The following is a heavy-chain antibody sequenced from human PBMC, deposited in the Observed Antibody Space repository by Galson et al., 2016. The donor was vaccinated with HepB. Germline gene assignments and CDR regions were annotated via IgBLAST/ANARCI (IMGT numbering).Heavy chain of an antibody. J-gene: IGHJ4*02. CDR3: ARVVYGSGSYYRFYDY. CDR1: GFTFSSYG. Sequence: SLRLSCAASGFTFSSYGMHWVRQAPGKGLEWVAIIWYDGSNKYYADSVKGRFTISRDNSKSTLYLQMNILRDEDTAVYYCARVVYGSGSYYRFYDYWGQGTLVTVSS. CDR2: IWYDGSNK. D-gene: IGHD3-10*01. V-gene: IGHV3-33*01.